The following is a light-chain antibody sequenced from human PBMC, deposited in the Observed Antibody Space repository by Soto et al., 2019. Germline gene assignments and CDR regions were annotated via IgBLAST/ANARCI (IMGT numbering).Light chain of an antibody. Sequence: DIQMTQSPSSLSASVGDEVTLTCRASQAVSNWLAWYQHRPGSAPKLLIYAASNLPSGGPARFAGSGSGTVFTLTIKSLQPEDFATYYCQQTKRFPFTFGGGTKVDMK. V-gene: IGKV1-12*02. J-gene: IGKJ4*01. CDR2: AAS. CDR1: QAVSNW. CDR3: QQTKRFPFT.